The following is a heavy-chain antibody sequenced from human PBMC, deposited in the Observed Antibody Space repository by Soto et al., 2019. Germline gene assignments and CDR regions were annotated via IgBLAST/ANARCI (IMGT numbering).Heavy chain of an antibody. CDR2: IYHSGST. J-gene: IGHJ6*02. D-gene: IGHD1-26*01. CDR3: ARDLDVPSGYYGMDV. Sequence: QVQLQESGPGLVKPSGTLSLTCAVSGGSISSSNWWSWVRQPPGKGLEWIGEIYHSGSTNYNPSLKSRGTISVDKSKNQFTLKLSSVTAADTAVYYCARDLDVPSGYYGMDVWGQGTTVTVSS. CDR1: GGSISSSNW. V-gene: IGHV4-4*02.